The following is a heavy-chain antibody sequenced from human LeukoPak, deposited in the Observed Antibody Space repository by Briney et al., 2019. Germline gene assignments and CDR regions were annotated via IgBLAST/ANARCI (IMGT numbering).Heavy chain of an antibody. V-gene: IGHV3-64D*06. CDR2: ISSNGGST. D-gene: IGHD3-10*01. J-gene: IGHJ4*02. CDR1: GFTFSSYA. Sequence: PGGSLRLSCSASGFTFSSYAMHWVRQAPGKGLEYVSAISSNGGSTYYADSVKGRFTISRDNSKNTLYLQMSSLRAEGTAVYYCVKASYGSGSYYDYWGQGTLVTVSS. CDR3: VKASYGSGSYYDY.